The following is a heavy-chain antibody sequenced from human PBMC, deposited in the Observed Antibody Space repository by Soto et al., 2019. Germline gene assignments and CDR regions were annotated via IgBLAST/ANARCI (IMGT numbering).Heavy chain of an antibody. J-gene: IGHJ4*02. Sequence: NPSETLSLTCTVSGGSISSSAYYWGWIRQPPGKGLEWIGTIYYNANTYYNPSLKIRTSLSVDTSKNRFSLKVRSVTAADTAVYYCARQVDSSGYYYEFDYWGQGIMVTVSS. V-gene: IGHV4-39*01. D-gene: IGHD3-22*01. CDR3: ARQVDSSGYYYEFDY. CDR2: IYYNANT. CDR1: GGSISSSAYY.